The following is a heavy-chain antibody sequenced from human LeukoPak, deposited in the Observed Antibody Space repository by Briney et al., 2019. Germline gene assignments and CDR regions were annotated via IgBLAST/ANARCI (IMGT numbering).Heavy chain of an antibody. Sequence: GESLRLSCAASGFGVSKNDMTWVRQTPGKGLEWVSVIQSTGGAYYADSVKGRFVISKDDSKNTLYLQMNYLRVEDTAVYYCAGTTYLFGSGTYPYWGQGTLVTVSS. J-gene: IGHJ4*02. CDR2: IQSTGGA. CDR1: GFGVSKND. V-gene: IGHV3-66*01. CDR3: AGTTYLFGSGTYPY. D-gene: IGHD3-10*01.